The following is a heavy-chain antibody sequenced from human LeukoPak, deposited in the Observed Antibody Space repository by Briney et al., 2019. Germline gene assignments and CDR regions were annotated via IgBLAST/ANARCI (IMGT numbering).Heavy chain of an antibody. CDR2: MNPSSGDT. J-gene: IGHJ4*02. CDR3: ARDGDYGDYFDY. Sequence: ASVRVSCKASGYTFTSFDINWVRQATGQGPEWMGWMNPSSGDTGYAQKFQGRVTFTRDTSTNTAYMELSSLTSEDTAVYYCARDGDYGDYFDYWGQGTLVTVSS. V-gene: IGHV1-8*03. CDR1: GYTFTSFD. D-gene: IGHD4-17*01.